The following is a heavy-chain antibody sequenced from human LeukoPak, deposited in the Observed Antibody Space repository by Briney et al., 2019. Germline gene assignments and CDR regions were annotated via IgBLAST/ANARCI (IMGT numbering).Heavy chain of an antibody. CDR2: INPSGGTT. CDR3: VGRDSSTSWYFDL. J-gene: IGHJ2*01. D-gene: IGHD6-13*01. Sequence: ASVKVSCKASGYTFTSYYMHWVRQAPGQGLEWMGIINPSGGTTSYAQKFQGRVTMTRDTSTSTVYMELSSLRSEDTAVYYCVGRDSSTSWYFDLWGRGTLVTVSS. CDR1: GYTFTSYY. V-gene: IGHV1-46*01.